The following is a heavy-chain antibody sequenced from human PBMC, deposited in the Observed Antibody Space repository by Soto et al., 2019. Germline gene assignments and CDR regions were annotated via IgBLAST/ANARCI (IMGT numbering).Heavy chain of an antibody. CDR1: GYTFTSYG. J-gene: IGHJ4*02. CDR2: ISAYNGNT. V-gene: IGHV1-18*01. D-gene: IGHD4-17*01. CDR3: ARDQDPHGDEANFDY. Sequence: QVQLLQSGAEVKKPGASVKVSCKASGYTFTSYGISWVRQAPGQGLEWMGWISAYNGNTNYAQKLQGRVTMATDTSTSTAYMERRSRRSDDTAVYYCARDQDPHGDEANFDYWGQGALVTVSS.